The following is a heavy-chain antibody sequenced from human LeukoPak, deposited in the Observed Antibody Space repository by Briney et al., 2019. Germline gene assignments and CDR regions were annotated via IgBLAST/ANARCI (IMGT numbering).Heavy chain of an antibody. J-gene: IGHJ5*02. V-gene: IGHV4-34*01. Sequence: SETLSLTCAVYGWSFNDYYWNWVRQPPEKGLECIGEINARGDTNYNPSLKSRVTISVDSSKNQFSLTLTSMIAADTAIYYCARGQVPAARGYNWFDPWGQGTLVTVSS. D-gene: IGHD2-2*01. CDR3: ARGQVPAARGYNWFDP. CDR2: INARGDT. CDR1: GWSFNDYY.